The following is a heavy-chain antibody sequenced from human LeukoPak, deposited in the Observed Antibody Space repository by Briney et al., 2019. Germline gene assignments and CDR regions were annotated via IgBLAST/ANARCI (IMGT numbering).Heavy chain of an antibody. CDR1: GFTFSSYS. CDR3: VRDPDALDF. V-gene: IGHV3-48*02. CDR2: IRSSGSPI. Sequence: GGSLRLSCAASGFTFSSYSMNWVRQAPGKGLEWVSYIRSSGSPIYYADSVRGRFTISRNNAKNSLYLQMNSLRDEDTAVYYCVRDPDALDFWGQGTPVTVSS. J-gene: IGHJ4*02.